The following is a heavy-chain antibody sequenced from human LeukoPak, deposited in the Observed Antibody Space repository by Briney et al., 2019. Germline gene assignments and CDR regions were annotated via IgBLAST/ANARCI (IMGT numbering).Heavy chain of an antibody. CDR2: LILILGRE. CDR1: GGTFNNFA. D-gene: IGHD3-22*01. V-gene: IGHV1-69*04. J-gene: IGHJ4*02. Sequence: GASVKVSCKASGGTFNNFAFSWVRQAPGQGLEWMGRLILILGRENYAQKFQGRITITADRSTNTVHMELNSLRPEDTAMYYCAVKSSGRSGGLDFWGQGTRVTVSS. CDR3: AVKSSGRSGGLDF.